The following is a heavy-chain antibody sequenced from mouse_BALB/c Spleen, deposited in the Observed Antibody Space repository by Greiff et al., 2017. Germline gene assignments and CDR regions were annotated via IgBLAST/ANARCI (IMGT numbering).Heavy chain of an antibody. D-gene: IGHD2-3*01. CDR3: ARSMGPMDY. J-gene: IGHJ4*01. CDR1: GYTFTSYT. CDR2: INPRSGYT. V-gene: IGHV1-4*02. Sequence: QVQLKESAAELARPGASVKLSCKASGYTFTSYTMHWVKQRPGQGLEWIGYINPRSGYTEYNQKFKDKTTLTADKSSSTAYMQLSSLTSEDSAVYYCARSMGPMDYWGQGTTVTVSS.